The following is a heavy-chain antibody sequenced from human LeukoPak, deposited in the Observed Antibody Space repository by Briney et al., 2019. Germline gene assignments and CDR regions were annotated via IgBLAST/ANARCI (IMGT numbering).Heavy chain of an antibody. CDR1: GFTFSDYT. J-gene: IGHJ4*02. V-gene: IGHV3-30*04. Sequence: PGRSLRLSCAASGFTFSDYTMHWVHQAPGKGLEWVAVISYDGSQKYYADSVTGRFTISRDNSKNTVFLQMNSLRGEDTAVFFCARANSSSWHYFDDWGQGTLVTVSS. CDR3: ARANSSSWHYFDD. D-gene: IGHD6-13*01. CDR2: ISYDGSQK.